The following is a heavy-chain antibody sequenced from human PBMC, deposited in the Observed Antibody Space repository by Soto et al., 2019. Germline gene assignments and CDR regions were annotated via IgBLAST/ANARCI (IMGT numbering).Heavy chain of an antibody. CDR1: GFTFSDYY. Sequence: PGGSLRLSCAASGFTFSDYYMNWIRQAPGKGLEWVSYISSSSSYTKYADSVKGRFTISRDNAKNSLYLQMNSLRAEDTAVYYCARPYDSRGYHSAFDYWGPGTLVTVSS. V-gene: IGHV3-11*06. CDR2: ISSSSSYT. D-gene: IGHD3-22*01. CDR3: ARPYDSRGYHSAFDY. J-gene: IGHJ4*02.